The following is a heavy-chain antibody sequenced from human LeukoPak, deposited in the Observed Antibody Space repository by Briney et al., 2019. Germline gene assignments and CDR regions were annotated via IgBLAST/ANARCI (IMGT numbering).Heavy chain of an antibody. D-gene: IGHD2-15*01. V-gene: IGHV4-31*03. J-gene: IGHJ4*02. CDR1: GGSISSGGYY. Sequence: PQTLSLTCTVSGGSISSGGYYWSWIRQHPGKGLEWIGYIYYSGSTYYNPSLKSRFTISVDTSKNQFSLKLSSVTAADTAVYYCARDGGYCSGGSCYFAREYYFDYWGQGTLVTVSS. CDR3: ARDGGYCSGGSCYFAREYYFDY. CDR2: IYYSGST.